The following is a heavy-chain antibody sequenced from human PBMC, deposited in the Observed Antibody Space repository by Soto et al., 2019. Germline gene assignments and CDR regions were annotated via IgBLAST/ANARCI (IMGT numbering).Heavy chain of an antibody. CDR1: GYTFTTFD. Sequence: QVLLVQSGAEVKKPGASVQISCKASGYTFTTFDIHWVRQAPGQRLEWMGYINANNGNAKYSQRFQGRATFTRDTSATTGYMALSSLISEDTALYYCVVSRGWWAFHHWGQGTLVTVSS. CDR2: INANNGNA. V-gene: IGHV1-3*01. J-gene: IGHJ4*02. D-gene: IGHD6-13*01. CDR3: VVSRGWWAFHH.